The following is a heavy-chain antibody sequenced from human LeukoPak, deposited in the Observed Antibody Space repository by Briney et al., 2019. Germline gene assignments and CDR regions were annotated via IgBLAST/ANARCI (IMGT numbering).Heavy chain of an antibody. Sequence: GGSLRLSCAASGFTFSSYAMSWIRQAPGKGLEWVSAISGSGGSTYYADSVKGRFTISRDNSKNTLYLQMNSLRAEDTAVYYCARAKAGRSGSPYYYYMDVWGKGTTVTVSS. CDR3: ARAKAGRSGSPYYYYMDV. D-gene: IGHD3-3*01. CDR1: GFTFSSYA. J-gene: IGHJ6*03. V-gene: IGHV3-23*01. CDR2: ISGSGGST.